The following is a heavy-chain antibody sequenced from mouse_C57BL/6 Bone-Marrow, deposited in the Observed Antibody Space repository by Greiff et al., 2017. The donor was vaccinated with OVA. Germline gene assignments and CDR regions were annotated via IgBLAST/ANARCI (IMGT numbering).Heavy chain of an antibody. J-gene: IGHJ3*01. CDR3: ARLGYYGSSPFAY. Sequence: EVMLVESGGGLVKPGGSLKLSCAASGFTFSDYGMHWVRQAPEKGLEWVAYISSGSSTIYYADTVKGRFTIARDNAKTTLFLQMTSLRSEDTAMYYCARLGYYGSSPFAYWGQGTLVTVSA. CDR2: ISSGSSTI. V-gene: IGHV5-17*01. CDR1: GFTFSDYG. D-gene: IGHD1-1*01.